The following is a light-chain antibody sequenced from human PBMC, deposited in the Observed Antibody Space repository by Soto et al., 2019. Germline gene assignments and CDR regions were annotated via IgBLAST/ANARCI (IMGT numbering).Light chain of an antibody. Sequence: DIQMTQSPSSLSASVGDRVTITCQASQDISNFLNWYQQKPGQAPKLLIYDASNFEAGVPSRFSGSGSWTDFTFTISSLQPEDIATHYCQQYDILPTFDQGTKLEIK. CDR3: QQYDILPT. CDR2: DAS. V-gene: IGKV1-33*01. J-gene: IGKJ2*01. CDR1: QDISNF.